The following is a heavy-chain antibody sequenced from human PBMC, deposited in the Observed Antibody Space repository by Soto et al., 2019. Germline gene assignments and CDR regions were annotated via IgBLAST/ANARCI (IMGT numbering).Heavy chain of an antibody. J-gene: IGHJ4*02. D-gene: IGHD6-6*01. CDR2: IIPIFGTA. CDR3: AREGPYSSSSGDFDY. V-gene: IGHV1-69*01. CDR1: GGTFSSYA. Sequence: QVQLVQSGAEVKKPGSSVKVSCKASGGTFSSYAISWVRQAPGQGLEWMGGIIPIFGTANYAQKFQGRVTITADESTSTAYMELSSLRSKDTVVYYCAREGPYSSSSGDFDYWGQGTLVTVSS.